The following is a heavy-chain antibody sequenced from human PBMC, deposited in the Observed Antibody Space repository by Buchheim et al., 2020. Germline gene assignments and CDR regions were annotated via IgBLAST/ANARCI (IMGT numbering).Heavy chain of an antibody. CDR2: ISSDGTNK. J-gene: IGHJ4*02. CDR1: GFTFSSYA. Sequence: QVQLVESGGGVVQPGRSLRLSCAASGFTFSSYAMHWVRQAPGKGLEWVAVISSDGTNKYYADSVKGRFTNSRDSSKNTLFLQMISPRGDDTAVYYCARGRGSYSFDSWGQGTL. CDR3: ARGRGSYSFDS. V-gene: IGHV3-30*04. D-gene: IGHD1-26*01.